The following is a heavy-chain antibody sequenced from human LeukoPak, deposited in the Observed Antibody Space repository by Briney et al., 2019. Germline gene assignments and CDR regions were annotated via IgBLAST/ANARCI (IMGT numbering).Heavy chain of an antibody. CDR1: GGSFSGYY. CDR2: INHSGST. D-gene: IGHD3-22*01. Sequence: PSETLSLTCAVYGGSFSGYYWSWIRQPPGKGLEWIGEINHSGSTNYNPSLKSRVTISVDTSKNQFSLKLSSVTAADTAVYYCARDPYYYDSSGYNNWFDPWGQGTLVTVSS. V-gene: IGHV4-34*01. CDR3: ARDPYYYDSSGYNNWFDP. J-gene: IGHJ5*02.